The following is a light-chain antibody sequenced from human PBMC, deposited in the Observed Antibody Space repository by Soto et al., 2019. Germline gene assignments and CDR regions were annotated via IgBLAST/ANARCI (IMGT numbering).Light chain of an antibody. V-gene: IGKV3-20*01. CDR3: QQYAGSPQT. Sequence: EIVLTQSPGTLSLSPGERATLFCRASHTITTSQLAWYQQKPGQAPRVLIFGASNRATGIPDRFSGSGSGTDFTLTISRLEPEDFAIYYCQQYAGSPQTFGQGTTVEVK. CDR1: HTITTSQ. CDR2: GAS. J-gene: IGKJ1*01.